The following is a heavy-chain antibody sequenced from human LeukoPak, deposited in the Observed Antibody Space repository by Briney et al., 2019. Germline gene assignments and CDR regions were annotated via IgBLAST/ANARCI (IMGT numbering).Heavy chain of an antibody. CDR1: GGSISSSSYY. D-gene: IGHD5-18*01. Sequence: SETLSLTCTVSGGSISSSSYYWGWIRQPPGKGLEWIGSIYYSGSTYYNPSLKSRVTISVDTSKNQFSLKLSSVTAADTAVYYCARLYDPDTAIPTGDYWGQGTLVTVSS. CDR3: ARLYDPDTAIPTGDY. CDR2: IYYSGST. V-gene: IGHV4-39*07. J-gene: IGHJ4*02.